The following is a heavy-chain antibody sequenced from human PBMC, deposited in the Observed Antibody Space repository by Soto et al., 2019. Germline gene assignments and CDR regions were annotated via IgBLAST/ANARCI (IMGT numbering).Heavy chain of an antibody. V-gene: IGHV4-59*01. J-gene: IGHJ3*01. CDR2: IYYSGST. D-gene: IGHD2-21*02. CDR1: VGSIGYYY. CDR3: ARERGVTTNDAFDV. Sequence: SETMYLTCTVSVGSIGYYYGTWIRQPPGKGLEWIGFIYYSGSTNYNPSLKSRVTMSVDTSKNQFSLKLTSVTAADTAVYYCARERGVTTNDAFDVWGRGAMVTV.